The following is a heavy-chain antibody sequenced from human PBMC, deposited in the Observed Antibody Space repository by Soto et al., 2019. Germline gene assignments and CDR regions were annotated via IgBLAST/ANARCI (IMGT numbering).Heavy chain of an antibody. CDR3: ASSDILTGYYSGGFDY. Sequence: GGSLRLSCAASGFTFSSYSMNWVRQAPGKGLEWVSYISSSSSTIYYADSVKGRFTISRDNAKNSLYLQMNSLRDEDTAVYYCASSDILTGYYSGGFDYWGQGTLVTVSS. CDR2: ISSSSSTI. CDR1: GFTFSSYS. D-gene: IGHD3-9*01. J-gene: IGHJ4*02. V-gene: IGHV3-48*02.